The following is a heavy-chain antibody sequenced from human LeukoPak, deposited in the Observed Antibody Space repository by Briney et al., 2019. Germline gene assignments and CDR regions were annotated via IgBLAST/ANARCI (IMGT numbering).Heavy chain of an antibody. J-gene: IGHJ3*02. CDR1: GFTFSSYS. CDR3: ARDSRSDAFDI. D-gene: IGHD3-3*01. CDR2: ISSTSSYI. V-gene: IGHV3-21*01. Sequence: GGSLRLSCAASGFTFSSYSMNWVRQAPGKGLEWVSSISSTSSYIYYADSVKGRFTISRDNAKNSLYLQMKSLRAEDTAVYYCARDSRSDAFDIWGQGTMVTVSS.